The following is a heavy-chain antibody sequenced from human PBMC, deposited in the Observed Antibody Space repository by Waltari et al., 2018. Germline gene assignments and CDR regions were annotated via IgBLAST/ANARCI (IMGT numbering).Heavy chain of an antibody. CDR2: MNPNSGNT. CDR1: GYTFTSYD. J-gene: IGHJ6*02. Sequence: QVQLVQSGAEVKKPGASVKVSCKASGYTFTSYDINWVRQATGQGLEWMGWMNPNSGNTGYAQKFQGRVTMTRNTSISTAYMELSSLRSEDTAVYYCARVRSIAARRDYGMDVWGQGTTVTVSS. CDR3: ARVRSIAARRDYGMDV. D-gene: IGHD6-6*01. V-gene: IGHV1-8*01.